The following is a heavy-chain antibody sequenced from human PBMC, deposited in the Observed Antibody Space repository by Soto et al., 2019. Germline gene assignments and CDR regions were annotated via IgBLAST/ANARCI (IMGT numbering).Heavy chain of an antibody. CDR1: GFTFSSYA. V-gene: IGHV3-30-3*01. CDR2: ISYDGSNK. J-gene: IGHJ4*02. D-gene: IGHD3-16*01. Sequence: GGSLRLSCAASGFTFSSYAMHWVRQAPGKGLEWVAVISYDGSNKYYADSVKGRFTISRDNSKNTLYLQMNSLRAEDTAVYYCARVVLMGDFDYWGQGTLVTVSS. CDR3: ARVVLMGDFDY.